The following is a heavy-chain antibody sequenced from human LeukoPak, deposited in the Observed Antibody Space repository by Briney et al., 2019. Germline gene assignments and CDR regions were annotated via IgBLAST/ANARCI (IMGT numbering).Heavy chain of an antibody. Sequence: GGSLRLSCAASGFTFNTCGMTWVRQAPGKGLEWVSTIGGGGLSTFYADSVKGRFTISRDNSKNTLYLQMNSLRAEDTAQYYCVKGAGSGWYRAFDYWGQGTLVTVSS. D-gene: IGHD6-19*01. J-gene: IGHJ4*02. V-gene: IGHV3-23*01. CDR3: VKGAGSGWYRAFDY. CDR2: IGGGGLST. CDR1: GFTFNTCG.